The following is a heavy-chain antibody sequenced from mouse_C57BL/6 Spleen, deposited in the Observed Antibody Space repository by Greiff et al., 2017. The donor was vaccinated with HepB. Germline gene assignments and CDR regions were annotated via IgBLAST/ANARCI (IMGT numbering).Heavy chain of an antibody. J-gene: IGHJ3*01. CDR1: GYSITSGYY. D-gene: IGHD1-1*01. V-gene: IGHV3-6*01. CDR3: ARAFITTVVPFAY. CDR2: ISYDGSN. Sequence: ESGPGLVKPSQSLSLTCSVTGYSITSGYYWNWIRQFPGNKLEWMGYISYDGSNNYNPSLKNRISSTRDTSKNQFFLKLNSVTTEDTATYYCARAFITTVVPFAYWGQGTLVTVSA.